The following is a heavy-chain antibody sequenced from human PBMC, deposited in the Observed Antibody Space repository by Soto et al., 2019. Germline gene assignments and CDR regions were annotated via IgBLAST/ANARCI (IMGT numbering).Heavy chain of an antibody. V-gene: IGHV3-73*02. J-gene: IGHJ6*02. D-gene: IGHD3-10*01. Sequence: EVQLVETGGGLVQPGGSLKLSCAASGFTFSGSAIHWVRQASGRGLEWVGRIRDKTNSYSTAYAASVKGRFTISKDDSKNKAYLKMNSLKTEDTAMYYCTRHEYCYGSGSFFGDVDVWGQGTKVTVSS. CDR1: GFTFSGSA. CDR3: TRHEYCYGSGSFFGDVDV. CDR2: IRDKTNSYST.